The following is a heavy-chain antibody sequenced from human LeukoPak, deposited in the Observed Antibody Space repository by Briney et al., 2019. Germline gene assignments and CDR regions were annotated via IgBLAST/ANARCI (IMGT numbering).Heavy chain of an antibody. CDR3: ASTYYDFWSGYFHFDY. CDR1: GGSISGSSYY. J-gene: IGHJ4*02. CDR2: IYYSGST. D-gene: IGHD3-3*01. Sequence: SETLSLTCTVSGGSISGSSYYWGWIRQPPGKGLEWIGSIYYSGSTYYNPSLKSRVTISVDTSKNQFSLKLSSVTAADTAVYYCASTYYDFWSGYFHFDYWGQGTLVTVSS. V-gene: IGHV4-39*01.